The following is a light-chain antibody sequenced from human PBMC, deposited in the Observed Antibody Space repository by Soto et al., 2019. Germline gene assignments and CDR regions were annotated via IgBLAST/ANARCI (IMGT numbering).Light chain of an antibody. V-gene: IGKV3-11*01. CDR3: QQRRSWPPTIT. Sequence: TQSPSTLSASVGDRVTITCRASQSISSWLAWYQQRPGQAPRLLIYDASYRATDIPPRFSGSGSGTDFTLTISSLEPEDFAVYYCQQRRSWPPTITFGQGTRLDIK. J-gene: IGKJ5*01. CDR1: QSISSW. CDR2: DAS.